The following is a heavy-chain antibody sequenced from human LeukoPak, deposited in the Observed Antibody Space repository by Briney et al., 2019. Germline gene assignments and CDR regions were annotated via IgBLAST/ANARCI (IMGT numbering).Heavy chain of an antibody. V-gene: IGHV3-30*18. Sequence: GGSLRLSCAASGFTFTTYGLHWVRQAPGKGLEWVAAIASNGGSEYYADYVKGRFTISRDNSKNTLLLQMNSLTPDDTAVYYCAKRGHYSINWYHYFDYWGQGTLVTVSS. CDR3: AKRGHYSINWYHYFDY. D-gene: IGHD6-13*01. CDR1: GFTFTTYG. J-gene: IGHJ4*02. CDR2: IASNGGSE.